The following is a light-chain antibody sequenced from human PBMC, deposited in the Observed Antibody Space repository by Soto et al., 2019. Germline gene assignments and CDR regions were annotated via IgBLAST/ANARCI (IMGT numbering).Light chain of an antibody. CDR3: QQYYHCPVT. CDR1: RTVSNR. V-gene: IGKV3-15*01. Sequence: EIQMTQSPYTLSVSPGERVTLSCRASRTVSNRLAWYQHKPGQAPRLLISGASTVASGIPPRFRGSGSGTEFTLTVGTLQPDDIAIYYCQQYYHCPVTFGRGTKVEIK. J-gene: IGKJ4*01. CDR2: GAS.